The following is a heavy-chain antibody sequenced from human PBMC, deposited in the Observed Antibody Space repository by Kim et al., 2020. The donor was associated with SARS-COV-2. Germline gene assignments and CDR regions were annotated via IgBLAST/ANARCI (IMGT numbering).Heavy chain of an antibody. D-gene: IGHD3-3*01. Sequence: SETLSLTCTVSGGSISSYYWSWIRQPPGKGLEWIGYIYYSGSTNYNRSLKSRVTISVDTSKNQFSLKLSSVTAADTAVYYCARAPEWXXXXXXXXXXVWGQX. V-gene: IGHV4-59*13. CDR2: IYYSGST. CDR3: ARAPEWXXXXXXXXXXV. J-gene: IGHJ6*02. CDR1: GGSISSYY.